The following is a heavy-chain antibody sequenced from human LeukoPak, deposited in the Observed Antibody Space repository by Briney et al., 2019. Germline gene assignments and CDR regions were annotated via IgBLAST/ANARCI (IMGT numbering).Heavy chain of an antibody. J-gene: IGHJ4*02. CDR2: ISYDGSNK. CDR3: AKDPVTSSGYYDY. CDR1: GFTFSSYG. Sequence: GGSLRLSCAASGFTFSSYGMHWARQAPGKGLEWVAVISYDGSNKYYADSVKGRFTISRDNSKNTLYLQMNSLRAEDTAVYYCAKDPVTSSGYYDYWGQGTLVTVSS. D-gene: IGHD3-22*01. V-gene: IGHV3-30*18.